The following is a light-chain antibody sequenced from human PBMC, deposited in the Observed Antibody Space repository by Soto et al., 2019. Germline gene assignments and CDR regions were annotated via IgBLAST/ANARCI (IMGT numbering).Light chain of an antibody. Sequence: EIVMTQSPATLSVSPGERVTLSCRASQGVGSTLAWYRQQPGQAPRLLIYDAYIRATGVPARFSGSGSGTEFTLTISSLQSEDFAVYYCHHYHNWPMTFGQGTRLEIK. CDR2: DAY. J-gene: IGKJ5*01. CDR3: HHYHNWPMT. CDR1: QGVGST. V-gene: IGKV3-15*01.